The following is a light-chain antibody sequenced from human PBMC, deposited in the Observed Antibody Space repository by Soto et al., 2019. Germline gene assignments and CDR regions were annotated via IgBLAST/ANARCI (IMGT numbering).Light chain of an antibody. J-gene: IGKJ4*01. CDR3: QQRASWPPFT. CDR2: DAF. V-gene: IGKV3-11*01. Sequence: EVILTQFPATLSMSPGESATLSCRSSENSRTSLAWYQHRPGQPPRLLIYDAFNRATGIPPRFSGGGSGTDFTLTISGLAPEDFAVYYCQQRASWPPFTFGGGTKVEIK. CDR1: ENSRTS.